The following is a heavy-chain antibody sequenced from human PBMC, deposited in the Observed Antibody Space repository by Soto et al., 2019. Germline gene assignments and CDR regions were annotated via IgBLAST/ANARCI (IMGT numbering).Heavy chain of an antibody. CDR2: INHSGSA. J-gene: IGHJ4*02. V-gene: IGHV4-34*01. CDR1: GESFSGFF. Sequence: SETLSLTCAVYGESFSGFFWSWIRQPPGKGLEWIGEINHSGSANYNPSLKSRVTISVDTTKNQFSLKLRSVTAADTAVYYCARRVPGITTDYWGQGIQVTVS. D-gene: IGHD4-4*01. CDR3: ARRVPGITTDY.